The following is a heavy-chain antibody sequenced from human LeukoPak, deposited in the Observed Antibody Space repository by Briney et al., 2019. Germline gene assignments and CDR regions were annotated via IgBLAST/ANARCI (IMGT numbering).Heavy chain of an antibody. CDR2: INQDGSEK. Sequence: PGGSLRLSCAASGFTFSSYWMSWVRQAPGKGLEWVANINQDGSEKYYVDSVKGRLTISRDNAKNSLYLQMNSLRAEDTAVYFCARLGAWTSGYLDYWGQGTLVTVSS. V-gene: IGHV3-7*01. CDR1: GFTFSSYW. CDR3: ARLGAWTSGYLDY. D-gene: IGHD3-3*01. J-gene: IGHJ4*02.